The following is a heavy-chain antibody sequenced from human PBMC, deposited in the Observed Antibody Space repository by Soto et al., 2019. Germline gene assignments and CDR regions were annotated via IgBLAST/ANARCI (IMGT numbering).Heavy chain of an antibody. J-gene: IGHJ4*02. CDR1: GGSITSSSYY. V-gene: IGHV4-39*01. Sequence: SETLSLTCTVSGGSITSSSYYWGWIRQPPGKGLEWIGNIYYSGSTYYNPSLKSRVTISVDTSKNQFSLKLSSVTAADTAVYYCMLGSGWKDFDYWGQGTLVPVSP. CDR3: MLGSGWKDFDY. CDR2: IYYSGST. D-gene: IGHD3-22*01.